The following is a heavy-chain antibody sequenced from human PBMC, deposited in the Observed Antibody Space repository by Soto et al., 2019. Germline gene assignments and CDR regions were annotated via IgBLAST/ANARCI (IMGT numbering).Heavy chain of an antibody. D-gene: IGHD6-13*01. Sequence: PGGSLRLSCAASGFTFSSYAMHWFRQAPGKGLEWVAVISYDGSNKYYADSVKGRFTISRDNSKNTLYLQMNSLRAEDTAVYYCARDPTGYSSSWPTRRYYYYYGMDVWGQGTTVTVSS. CDR3: ARDPTGYSSSWPTRRYYYYYGMDV. V-gene: IGHV3-30-3*01. CDR2: ISYDGSNK. CDR1: GFTFSSYA. J-gene: IGHJ6*02.